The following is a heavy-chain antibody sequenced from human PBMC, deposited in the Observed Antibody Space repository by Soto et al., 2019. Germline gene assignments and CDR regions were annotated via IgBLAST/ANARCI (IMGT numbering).Heavy chain of an antibody. Sequence: GGSLRLPCGASGFTVSSNYMSWVRQAPGKGLEWVSVIYSGGSTYYADSVKGRFTISRHNSKNTLYLQMNSLRAEDTAVYYCARVREPLYFDYWGQGTLVTVSS. CDR2: IYSGGST. CDR1: GFTVSSNY. J-gene: IGHJ4*02. D-gene: IGHD1-26*01. V-gene: IGHV3-53*04. CDR3: ARVREPLYFDY.